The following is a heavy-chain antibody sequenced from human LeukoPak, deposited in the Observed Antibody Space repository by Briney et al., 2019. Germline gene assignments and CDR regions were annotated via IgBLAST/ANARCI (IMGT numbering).Heavy chain of an antibody. Sequence: SETLSLTCTVSGDSISNYFWSWIRQPPRKGLEWIGYIYYSGSTNYNPSLKSRVTISVDTSKNQFSLKLSSVTAADTAVYYCARGREWEPKVFDYWGQGTLVTVSS. V-gene: IGHV4-59*01. CDR1: GDSISNYF. J-gene: IGHJ4*02. D-gene: IGHD1-26*01. CDR3: ARGREWEPKVFDY. CDR2: IYYSGST.